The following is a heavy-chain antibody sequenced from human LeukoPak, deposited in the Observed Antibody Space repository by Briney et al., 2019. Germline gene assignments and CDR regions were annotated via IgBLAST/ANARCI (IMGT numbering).Heavy chain of an antibody. Sequence: SVKVSCKASGGTFISYAISWVRQAPGQGLEWMGGIIPIFGTANYAQKFQGRVTITADESTSTAYMELSSLRSEDTAVYYCASRFHYDFWSGYYLTPIFDYWGQGTLVTVSS. V-gene: IGHV1-69*13. CDR3: ASRFHYDFWSGYYLTPIFDY. CDR2: IIPIFGTA. D-gene: IGHD3-3*01. J-gene: IGHJ4*02. CDR1: GGTFISYA.